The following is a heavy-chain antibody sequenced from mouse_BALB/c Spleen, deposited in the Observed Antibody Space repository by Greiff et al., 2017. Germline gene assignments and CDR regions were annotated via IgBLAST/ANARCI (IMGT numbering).Heavy chain of an antibody. Sequence: EVKVIESGGGLVQPGGSLKLSCAASGFDFSRYWMSWVRQAPGKGLEWIGEINPDSSTINYTPSLKDKFIISRDNAKNTLYLQMSKVRSEDTALYYCARVYYDYDGGFAYWGQGTLVTVSA. CDR1: GFDFSRYW. CDR2: INPDSSTI. D-gene: IGHD2-4*01. CDR3: ARVYYDYDGGFAY. J-gene: IGHJ3*01. V-gene: IGHV4-1*02.